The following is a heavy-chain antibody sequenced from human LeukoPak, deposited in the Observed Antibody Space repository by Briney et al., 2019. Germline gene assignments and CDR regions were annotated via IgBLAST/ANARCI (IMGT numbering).Heavy chain of an antibody. J-gene: IGHJ4*02. D-gene: IGHD3-3*01. Sequence: GASVKVSCKASGYTFTSYAMHWVRQAPGQRLEWMGWINAGNGNTKYSQEFQGRVTITRDTSASTAYMELSSLRAEDTAVYYCAKPYYNFWSGYSERSYFDDWGQGTLVTVSS. CDR1: GYTFTSYA. CDR3: AKPYYNFWSGYSERSYFDD. CDR2: INAGNGNT. V-gene: IGHV1-3*03.